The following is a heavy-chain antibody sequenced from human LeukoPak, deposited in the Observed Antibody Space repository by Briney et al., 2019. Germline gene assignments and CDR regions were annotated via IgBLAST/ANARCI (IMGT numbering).Heavy chain of an antibody. CDR3: ARDVGARLPGY. CDR1: GGSITSNNW. D-gene: IGHD6-6*01. Sequence: KASETLSLTCAVSGGSITSNNWWSWVRQSPGKGLEWIGEIYHTGNSNYNPSLKSRVTISVDKSKNQFSMKLISVTAEDTAFYYCARDVGARLPGYWGQGILVTVSS. J-gene: IGHJ4*02. V-gene: IGHV4-4*02. CDR2: IYHTGNS.